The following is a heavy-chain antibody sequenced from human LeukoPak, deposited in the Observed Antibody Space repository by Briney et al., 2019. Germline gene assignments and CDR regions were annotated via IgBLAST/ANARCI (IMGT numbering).Heavy chain of an antibody. CDR1: GGSISSSSYY. Sequence: WVTLALTCTVSGGSISSSSYYWGWIRQPPGKGLEWIGSIYYSGSTYYNPSLKSRVTISVDTSKNQFSLKLSSATAADTAVYYCARPNNWNPEGFDPWGQGTLVTVSS. CDR2: IYYSGST. J-gene: IGHJ5*02. CDR3: ARPNNWNPEGFDP. V-gene: IGHV4-39*01. D-gene: IGHD1-20*01.